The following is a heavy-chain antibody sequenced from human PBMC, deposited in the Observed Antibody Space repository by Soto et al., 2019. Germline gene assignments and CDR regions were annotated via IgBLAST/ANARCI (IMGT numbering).Heavy chain of an antibody. Sequence: PSETLSLTCTVSGDSLSSGVYYCSWIRQLPGKGLEWIGFIYYSGSTFYNPSLRSRVTMSADASKNQISLKLSSVTAADTAVYYCAKTKTPHVRNGMDVWGQGTTVTVS. V-gene: IGHV4-31*03. D-gene: IGHD2-8*01. J-gene: IGHJ6*02. CDR2: IYYSGST. CDR3: AKTKTPHVRNGMDV. CDR1: GDSLSSGVYY.